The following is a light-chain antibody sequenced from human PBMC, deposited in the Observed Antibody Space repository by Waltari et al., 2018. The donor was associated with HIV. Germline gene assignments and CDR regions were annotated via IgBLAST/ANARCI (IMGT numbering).Light chain of an antibody. CDR1: SSAVGGYHY. V-gene: IGLV2-11*01. Sequence: QSALTPPRSVSGSPGQSVTISCTGTSSAVGGYHYVSWYQQHPGKAPKLMIYDIRKRPSGVPDRFSGSKSGNTASLTISGLQAEDEADYYCCSYAGSYTFGVFGGGTKLTVL. J-gene: IGLJ3*02. CDR3: CSYAGSYTFGV. CDR2: DIR.